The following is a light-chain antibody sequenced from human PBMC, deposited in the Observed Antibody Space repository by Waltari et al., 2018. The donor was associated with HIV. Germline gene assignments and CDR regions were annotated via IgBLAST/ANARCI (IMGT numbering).Light chain of an antibody. CDR1: RIDVGGYNF. Sequence: QSALTQPRSVSGSPGLSVTISCTETRIDVGGYNFVSWYQQHPGKAPKVMIYDVSKRPSGVPDRFSGSKSGNTASLTISGLQAEDEADYYCCSYAGSYIWVFGGGTKLTVL. CDR2: DVS. CDR3: CSYAGSYIWV. J-gene: IGLJ3*02. V-gene: IGLV2-11*01.